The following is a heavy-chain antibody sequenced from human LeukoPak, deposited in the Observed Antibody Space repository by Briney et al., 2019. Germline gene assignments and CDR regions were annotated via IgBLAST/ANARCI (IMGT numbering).Heavy chain of an antibody. V-gene: IGHV3-21*01. CDR2: ISSSSSYI. CDR3: ARSSYYYSSGDFMDV. CDR1: GFTFSSYS. D-gene: IGHD3-10*01. Sequence: GGSLRLSCAASGFTFSSYSMNWVRQAPGKGLEWVSSISSSSSYIYYADSVKGRFTISRDNAKNSLYLQMNSLRAEDTAVYYRARSSYYYSSGDFMDVWGKGTTVTVSS. J-gene: IGHJ6*03.